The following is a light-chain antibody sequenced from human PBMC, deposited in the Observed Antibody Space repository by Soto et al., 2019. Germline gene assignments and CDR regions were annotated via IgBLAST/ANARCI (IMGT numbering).Light chain of an antibody. V-gene: IGKV1-5*03. CDR1: QSVTTW. CDR2: KAS. J-gene: IGKJ5*01. CDR3: QQYSTYPIT. Sequence: IELTQSPSTLSASVGDRVTITCRASQSVTTWLAWYKQTPGKAPKLLSYKASNLESGLPSRFTGSGSGTEFTLTISSLKSDDFDTYYCQQYSTYPITFGQGTRLEIK.